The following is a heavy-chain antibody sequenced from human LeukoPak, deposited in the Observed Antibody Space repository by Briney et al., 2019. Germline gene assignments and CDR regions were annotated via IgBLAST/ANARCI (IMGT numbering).Heavy chain of an antibody. CDR3: ARDYYDMYAFDI. CDR2: IYYSGNT. D-gene: IGHD3-22*01. Sequence: PSETLSLTCTVSGGSISSHYWSWIRQPPGKGLEWIGYIYYSGNTNYNPSLKSRVTISVDTSKNQFSLKLSSVTAADTAVYYCARDYYDMYAFDIWGQGTMVTVSS. J-gene: IGHJ3*02. CDR1: GGSISSHY. V-gene: IGHV4-59*11.